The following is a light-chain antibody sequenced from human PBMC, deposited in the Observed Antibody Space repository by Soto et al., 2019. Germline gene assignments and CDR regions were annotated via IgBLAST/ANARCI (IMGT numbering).Light chain of an antibody. J-gene: IGLJ1*01. CDR2: EVS. CDR3: SSYTTSSTYV. V-gene: IGLV2-14*01. CDR1: SNDVGGYNY. Sequence: VLTQPASVSGSPGQSITISCTGTSNDVGGYNYVSWYQQHLGKAPKLMIYEVSNRPSGISNRFSGSKSGNAASLTISGLQAEDEADYYCSSYTTSSTYVFGTGTKVTVL.